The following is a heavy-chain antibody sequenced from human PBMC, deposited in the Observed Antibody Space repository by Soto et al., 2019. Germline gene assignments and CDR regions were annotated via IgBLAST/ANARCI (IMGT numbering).Heavy chain of an antibody. CDR2: ISGSGGST. D-gene: IGHD3-22*01. Sequence: HPEGSLRLSCAASGFTFSSYAMSWVRQAPGKGLEWVSAISGSGGSTYYADSVKGRFTISRDNSKNTLYLQMNSLRAEDTAVYYCAKDIARDSSGYFAFWGQGTLVTVSS. CDR1: GFTFSSYA. CDR3: AKDIARDSSGYFAF. J-gene: IGHJ4*02. V-gene: IGHV3-23*01.